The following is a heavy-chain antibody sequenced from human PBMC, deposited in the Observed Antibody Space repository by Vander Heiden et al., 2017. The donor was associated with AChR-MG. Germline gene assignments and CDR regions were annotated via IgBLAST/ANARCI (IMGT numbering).Heavy chain of an antibody. V-gene: IGHV4-34*01. D-gene: IGHD5-12*01. CDR2: INHSGST. CDR1: GGSFSGYY. Sequence: QVQLQQWGAGLLKPSETLSLTCAVYGGSFSGYYWSWIRQPPGKGLEWIGEINHSGSTNYNPSLKRRVTISVDTSKNQFSLKLSSVTAADTAVYYCAREPNYSGYAPGQLGFDYWGQGTLVTVSS. J-gene: IGHJ4*02. CDR3: AREPNYSGYAPGQLGFDY.